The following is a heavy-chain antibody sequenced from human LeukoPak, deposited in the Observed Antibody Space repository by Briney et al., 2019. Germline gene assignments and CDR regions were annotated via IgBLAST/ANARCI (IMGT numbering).Heavy chain of an antibody. CDR2: ISGYNGKT. D-gene: IGHD2-15*01. CDR3: ARIFSNWFDP. CDR1: GYTFTSYG. Sequence: GASVKVSCKTSGYTFTSYGISWVRQAPGQGLEWVGWISGYNGKTDYVQKLQGRLTMATDTSTNTAYMELRGLRSADTAVYSCARIFSNWFDPWGQGTLVTVSS. V-gene: IGHV1-18*01. J-gene: IGHJ5*02.